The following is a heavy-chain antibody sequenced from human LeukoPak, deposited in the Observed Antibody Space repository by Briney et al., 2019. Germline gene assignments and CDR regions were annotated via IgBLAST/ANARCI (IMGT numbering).Heavy chain of an antibody. V-gene: IGHV3-30*02. CDR2: IRYDGSIK. CDR1: GFTFSSYG. CDR3: ARVPPYGSGTFHYFDY. D-gene: IGHD3-10*01. Sequence: PGGSLRLSCAASGFTFSSYGMHWVRQAPGKGLEWVAFIRYDGSIKYYADSVKGRFTISRDNSKNTLYLQMNSLRAEDTAVYYCARVPPYGSGTFHYFDYWGQGTLVTVSS. J-gene: IGHJ4*02.